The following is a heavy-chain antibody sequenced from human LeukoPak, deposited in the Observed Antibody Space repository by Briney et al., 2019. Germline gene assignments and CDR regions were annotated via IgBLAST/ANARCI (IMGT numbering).Heavy chain of an antibody. D-gene: IGHD2-15*01. J-gene: IGHJ4*02. CDR1: GYTFTGYY. CDR3: AREDCSGGSCYALFDY. Sequence: GASVKVSCKASGYTFTGYYMHWVRQAPGQGLEWMGWINPNSGGTNYAQKFQGRVTMTRDTSISTAYMELSRLRSDDTAVYYCAREDCSGGSCYALFDYWGQGTLVTVSS. CDR2: INPNSGGT. V-gene: IGHV1-2*02.